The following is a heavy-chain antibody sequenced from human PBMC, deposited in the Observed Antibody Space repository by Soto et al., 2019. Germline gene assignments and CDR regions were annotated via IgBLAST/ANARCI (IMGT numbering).Heavy chain of an antibody. V-gene: IGHV4-39*01. CDR2: IYYSGST. CDR3: ASPYCSGGSCYPIFDS. J-gene: IGHJ4*02. CDR1: GGSISSSSYY. D-gene: IGHD2-15*01. Sequence: PSETLSLTCTVSGGSISSSSYYWGWIRQPPGKGQEWIGSIYYSGSTYYNTSLKSRVTISVDTSKNQFSLKLSSVTAADTAVYYFASPYCSGGSCYPIFDSWGQGTLVTVSS.